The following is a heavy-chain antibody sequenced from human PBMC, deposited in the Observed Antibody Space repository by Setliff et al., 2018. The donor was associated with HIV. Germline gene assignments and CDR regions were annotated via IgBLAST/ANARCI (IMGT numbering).Heavy chain of an antibody. V-gene: IGHV1-18*01. CDR1: GYRFNTYG. J-gene: IGHJ4*02. CDR2: ISPYNGDT. Sequence: ASVKVSCKASGYRFNTYGISWVRQAPGQGLEWMGWISPYNGDTRFAQSLQGRVTLTTDTSTNTAYMEMRTLRSDDTAVYYCARVRLGYNDLTPPRYTHALGYWGQGTLVTVSS. D-gene: IGHD6-25*01. CDR3: ARVRLGYNDLTPPRYTHALGY.